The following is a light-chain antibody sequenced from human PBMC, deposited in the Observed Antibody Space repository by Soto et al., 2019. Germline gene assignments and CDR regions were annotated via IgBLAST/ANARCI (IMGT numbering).Light chain of an antibody. CDR1: QAINSY. J-gene: IGKJ4*01. Sequence: IQLTQSPSSLSASVGDRVTITCRASQAINSYLAWYQQKPGKAPKLLIYGGSTLQSGVPSRFSGSGSGTDFTLTISSLQPEEFATYYCQHLNAFPLTFGGGTKVEI. V-gene: IGKV1-9*01. CDR3: QHLNAFPLT. CDR2: GGS.